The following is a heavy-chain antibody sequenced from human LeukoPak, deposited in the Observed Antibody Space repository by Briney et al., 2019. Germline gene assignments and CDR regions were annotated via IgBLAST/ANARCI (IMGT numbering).Heavy chain of an antibody. J-gene: IGHJ3*02. D-gene: IGHD2-21*02. Sequence: GESLKISCKGSGYSFTSYWIGWVRQMPGKGLEWMGIIYPGDSDTRYSPSFQGQVTISADKSISTAYLQWSSLKASDTAMCYCARHPAYCGGDCYFDIWGQGTMVTVSS. V-gene: IGHV5-51*01. CDR3: ARHPAYCGGDCYFDI. CDR2: IYPGDSDT. CDR1: GYSFTSYW.